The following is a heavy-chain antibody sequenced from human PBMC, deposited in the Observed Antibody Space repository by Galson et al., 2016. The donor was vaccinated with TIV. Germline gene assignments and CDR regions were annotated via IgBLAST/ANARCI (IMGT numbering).Heavy chain of an antibody. Sequence: QSGAEVKKPGESLKISCQGSGYTFTDYWIVWVRQMPGKGLEWMGIIYPGDSRTKYSPSFQGQVAISADKSISTAYLQWNSLKASDSAMYFCASQRRTTMAQRDTYYYMDVWGKGTTVTVSS. CDR1: GYTFTDYW. CDR3: ASQRRTTMAQRDTYYYMDV. J-gene: IGHJ6*03. V-gene: IGHV5-51*01. CDR2: IYPGDSRT. D-gene: IGHD5-18*01.